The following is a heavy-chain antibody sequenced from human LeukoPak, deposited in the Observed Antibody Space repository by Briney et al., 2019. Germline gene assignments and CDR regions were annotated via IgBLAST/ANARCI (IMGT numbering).Heavy chain of an antibody. J-gene: IGHJ5*02. V-gene: IGHV4-59*05. CDR3: ARYVEDSSNWFNNWFDP. CDR1: GGSISSYY. Sequence: PSETLSLTCTVSGGSISSYYWSWIRQPPGKGLEWIGSIYYSGSTYYNPSLESRVTISVDTSKNQFSLKLRSVTAADTAVYYCARYVEDSSNWFNNWFDPWGQGTLVTVSS. D-gene: IGHD6-13*01. CDR2: IYYSGST.